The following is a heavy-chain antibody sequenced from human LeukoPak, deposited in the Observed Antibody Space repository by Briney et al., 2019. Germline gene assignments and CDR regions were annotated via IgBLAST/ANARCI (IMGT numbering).Heavy chain of an antibody. CDR2: IYYSGST. Sequence: MTSETLSLTCTVSGVSISSYYWSWIRQPPGKGLEWIGYIYYSGSTNYNPSLKSRVTISVDTSKNQFSLKLSSVTAADTAVYYCASSYSSGWSYYYYGMDVWGQGTTVTVSS. V-gene: IGHV4-59*08. CDR3: ASSYSSGWSYYYYGMDV. CDR1: GVSISSYY. D-gene: IGHD6-19*01. J-gene: IGHJ6*02.